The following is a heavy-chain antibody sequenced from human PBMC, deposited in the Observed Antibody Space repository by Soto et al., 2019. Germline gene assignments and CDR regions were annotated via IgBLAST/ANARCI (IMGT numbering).Heavy chain of an antibody. Sequence: SETLSLTCTVSGGSISSYYWSWIRQPAGKGLEWIGRIYTSGSTNYNPSLKSRVTMSVDTSKNQFSLKLSSVTAADTAVYCCARTMSGSYSYYFDYWGQGTLVTVSS. CDR1: GGSISSYY. CDR3: ARTMSGSYSYYFDY. V-gene: IGHV4-4*07. D-gene: IGHD1-26*01. CDR2: IYTSGST. J-gene: IGHJ4*02.